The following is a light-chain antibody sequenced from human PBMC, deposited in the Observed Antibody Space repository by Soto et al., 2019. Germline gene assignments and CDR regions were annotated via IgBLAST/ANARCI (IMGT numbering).Light chain of an antibody. Sequence: DIQMTQSPSTLSASVGDTVTITCRAGQGISRWLAWYQQKPGRAPNLLIYEASTLESGVPSRFSGSGSGTEFTLTISSLHPDDFATSYCHQYDTYSWTFGQGTKVEIK. V-gene: IGKV1-5*03. CDR1: QGISRW. CDR2: EAS. J-gene: IGKJ1*01. CDR3: HQYDTYSWT.